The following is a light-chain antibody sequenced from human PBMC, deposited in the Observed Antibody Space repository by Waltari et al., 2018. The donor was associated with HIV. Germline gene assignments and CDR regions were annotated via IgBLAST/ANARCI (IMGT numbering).Light chain of an antibody. CDR3: CSYTGNNSVV. J-gene: IGLJ2*01. V-gene: IGLV2-8*01. CDR2: EVT. CDR1: TSDVGGYKY. Sequence: QSALTQPPSASGSPGQSVTISCTGTTSDVGGYKYVSWYQQHPGKAPKVMIYEVTKRPSGVPDRFSGSKSGNTASLTVSGLQAEDEADYYCCSYTGNNSVVFGGGTKLTVL.